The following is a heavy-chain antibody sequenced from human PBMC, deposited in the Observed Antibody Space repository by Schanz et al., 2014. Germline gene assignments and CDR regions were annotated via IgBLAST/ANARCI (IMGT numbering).Heavy chain of an antibody. CDR2: LYTGGST. Sequence: EVQLVESGGGLIHPGGSLRLSCAVSGFTVSTNYMTWVRQAPGKGLECVSVLYTGGSTFYAESVRGRFFISRDSSKNTLFLHMNSLRAEDTAVYYYVRDAGRDGYNLAFDVWGQGTLVTVSS. J-gene: IGHJ3*01. D-gene: IGHD1-1*01. V-gene: IGHV3-53*01. CDR1: GFTVSTNY. CDR3: VRDAGRDGYNLAFDV.